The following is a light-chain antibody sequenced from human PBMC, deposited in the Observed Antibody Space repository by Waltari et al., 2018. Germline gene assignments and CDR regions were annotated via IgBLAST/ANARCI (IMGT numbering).Light chain of an antibody. CDR1: QTILHSNNKNS. Sequence: DIVMTQSPDSLAVSLGATATMNCKSSQTILHSNNKNSLAWYQQRPGHPPKLLFSWASTRESGVPDRFSGSGSGTDFTLTISSLQAEDVAVYYCQQYYTTPYTFGQGTKLEIK. CDR2: WAS. J-gene: IGKJ2*01. CDR3: QQYYTTPYT. V-gene: IGKV4-1*01.